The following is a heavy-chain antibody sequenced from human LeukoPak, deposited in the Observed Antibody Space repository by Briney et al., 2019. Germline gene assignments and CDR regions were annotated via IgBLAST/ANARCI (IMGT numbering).Heavy chain of an antibody. Sequence: SVKVSCKASGGTFSSYAISWVRQAPGQGLEWMGGIIPIFGTANYAQKFQGRVTITADKSTSTAYMELSSLRSEDTAVYYRARVGITILNWFDPWGQGTLVTVSS. J-gene: IGHJ5*02. CDR1: GGTFSSYA. CDR2: IIPIFGTA. CDR3: ARVGITILNWFDP. D-gene: IGHD3-3*01. V-gene: IGHV1-69*06.